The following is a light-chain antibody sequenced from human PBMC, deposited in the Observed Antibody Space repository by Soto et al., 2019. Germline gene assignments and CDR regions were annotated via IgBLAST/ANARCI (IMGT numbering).Light chain of an antibody. Sequence: DIQLTQSPSTLSASVGDRVTITCRASQTISTWVAWYQHKTGKAPTLLIYDASSLESGVPSRFSGGGSGTEFTLTISNLQPDDFATYYCHQYHTYSTFGQGTKVDIK. CDR2: DAS. V-gene: IGKV1-5*01. J-gene: IGKJ1*01. CDR1: QTISTW. CDR3: HQYHTYST.